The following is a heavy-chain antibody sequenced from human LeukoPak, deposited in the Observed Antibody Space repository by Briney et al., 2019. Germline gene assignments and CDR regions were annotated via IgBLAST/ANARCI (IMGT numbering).Heavy chain of an antibody. J-gene: IGHJ4*02. V-gene: IGHV1-18*01. Sequence: GASVKVSCKASGYTFTSYGISWVRQAPGQGLEWMGWISAYNGRTYYAQNLQGRVTMTTDTATSTAYMEPRSLRSDDTAVYYCARTPHTDHGDYASTDYWGQGTLVTVSS. CDR3: ARTPHTDHGDYASTDY. D-gene: IGHD4-17*01. CDR1: GYTFTSYG. CDR2: ISAYNGRT.